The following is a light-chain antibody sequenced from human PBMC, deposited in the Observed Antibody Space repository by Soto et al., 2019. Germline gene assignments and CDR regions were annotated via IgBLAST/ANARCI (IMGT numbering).Light chain of an antibody. V-gene: IGKV3-20*01. CDR2: GSS. CDR3: QQYGDSSWT. Sequence: EIVLTQSPGTLSSSPGERATLSCRASQSVSSSYLAWYQHRPGQAPRLLIYGSSRRATDIPDRFGGSGSGTDFTLTISRLEPDDFAVYYCQQYGDSSWTFGQGTQVEIK. CDR1: QSVSSSY. J-gene: IGKJ1*01.